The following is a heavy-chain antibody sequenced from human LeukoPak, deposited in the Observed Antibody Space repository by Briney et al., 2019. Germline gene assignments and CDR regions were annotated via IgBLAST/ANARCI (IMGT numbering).Heavy chain of an antibody. CDR2: IIPIFGTA. V-gene: IGHV1-69*05. CDR1: GDSFGSYS. J-gene: IGHJ4*02. CDR3: ASSTLWFGDYCFDY. Sequence: SVKVSCKSSGDSFGSYSFSWVRQAPGQGLEWMGVIIPIFGTANYAQKFQGRVTITTDESTSTAYMELSSLRSEDTAVYYCASSTLWFGDYCFDYWGQGTLVTVSS. D-gene: IGHD3-10*01.